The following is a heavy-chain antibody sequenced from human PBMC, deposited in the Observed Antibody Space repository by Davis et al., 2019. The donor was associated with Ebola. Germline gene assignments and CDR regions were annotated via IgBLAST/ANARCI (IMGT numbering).Heavy chain of an antibody. V-gene: IGHV3-21*01. CDR1: GFTFSSYS. D-gene: IGHD6-25*01. CDR2: ISSSSSYI. Sequence: GGSLTLSCAASGFTFSSYSMNWVRQAPGKGLEWVSSISSSSSYIYYADSVKGRFTISRDNAKNSLYLQMNSLRAEDTAVYYCARDVAAAATSVDYWGQGTLVTVSS. J-gene: IGHJ4*02. CDR3: ARDVAAAATSVDY.